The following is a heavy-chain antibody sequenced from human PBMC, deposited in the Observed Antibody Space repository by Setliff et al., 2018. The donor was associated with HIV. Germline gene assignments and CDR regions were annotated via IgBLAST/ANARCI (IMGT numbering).Heavy chain of an antibody. CDR2: IYYSGST. CDR1: GGSISSDSYY. V-gene: IGHV4-39*07. D-gene: IGHD3-3*01. CDR3: LLWTGYYTYWFFDL. Sequence: LSLTCDVSGGSISSDSYYLAWIRQPPGKGLEWIGTIYYSGSTHYNPSLKSRLTIPVDMSKNQLSLKLSSVTAADTSVYYCLLWTGYYTYWFFDLWGRGALVTVSS. J-gene: IGHJ2*01.